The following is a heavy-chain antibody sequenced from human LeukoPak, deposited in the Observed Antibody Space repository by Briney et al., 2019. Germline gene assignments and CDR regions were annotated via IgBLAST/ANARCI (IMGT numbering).Heavy chain of an antibody. Sequence: SQTLSLTCTVSGGSVSSGDYYWSWIRQPPGKGLEWIGYIYYTGRTHYNPSLKSRVSISADTPKNQFSLQLSSVTAADTAVYYCARRSRTGSYTFDYWGQGTLVTVSS. CDR3: ARRSRTGSYTFDY. V-gene: IGHV4-30-4*01. CDR2: IYYTGRT. CDR1: GGSVSSGDYY. D-gene: IGHD3/OR15-3a*01. J-gene: IGHJ4*02.